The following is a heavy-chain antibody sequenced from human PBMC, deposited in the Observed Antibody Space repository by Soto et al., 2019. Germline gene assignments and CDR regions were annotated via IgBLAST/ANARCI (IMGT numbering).Heavy chain of an antibody. CDR2: INAGNGNT. J-gene: IGHJ6*02. CDR1: GYTFTSYA. Sequence: ASVKVSCKASGYTFTSYAMHLVRQAPGQRLEWMGWINAGNGNTKYSQKFQGRVTITRDTSASTAYMELSSLRSEDTAVYYCAGGIAVAGTYYYYGMDVWGQGTTVTVSS. CDR3: AGGIAVAGTYYYYGMDV. D-gene: IGHD6-19*01. V-gene: IGHV1-3*01.